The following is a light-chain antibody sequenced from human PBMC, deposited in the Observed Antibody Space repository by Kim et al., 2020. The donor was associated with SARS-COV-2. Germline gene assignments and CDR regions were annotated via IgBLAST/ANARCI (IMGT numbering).Light chain of an antibody. CDR2: GTS. CDR3: QQYDRSPYT. V-gene: IGKV3-20*01. J-gene: IGKJ2*01. CDR1: QSVASNH. Sequence: LSAGDRPTLTGRDRQSVASNHLAWFQQKPGQAPRLLIYGTSSEATGIPDRVSGSGSGTDFTLTISRLKPEDFAIYYCQQYDRSPYTFGQGTKLEI.